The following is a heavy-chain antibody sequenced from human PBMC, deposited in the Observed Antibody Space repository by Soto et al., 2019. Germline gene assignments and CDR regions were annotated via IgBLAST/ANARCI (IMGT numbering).Heavy chain of an antibody. CDR3: ARDIWQHNSYSYFDY. D-gene: IGHD1-1*01. V-gene: IGHV4-31*03. J-gene: IGHJ4*02. CDR1: GGSISSGGYY. CDR2: IYYSGST. Sequence: QVQLQESGPGLVKPSQTLSLTCTVSGGSISSGGYYWSWIRQHPGKGLEWIGYIYYSGSTYYNPSLKSRVTISVDTSKNQFSLKLSSVTDADTAVYYCARDIWQHNSYSYFDYWGQGTLVTVSS.